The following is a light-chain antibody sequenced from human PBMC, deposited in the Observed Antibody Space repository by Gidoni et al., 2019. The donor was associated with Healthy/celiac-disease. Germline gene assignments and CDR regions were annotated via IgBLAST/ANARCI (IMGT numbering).Light chain of an antibody. Sequence: DIQMTQSPSSLSASVGDRVTITCRASQGISNYLAWYQQKPGKVPKLLIYAASTLQSGVPPRFSGSGSGTDFTLTISSLQPEDVATYYCQKYKAFGGXTKVEIK. V-gene: IGKV1-27*01. CDR1: QGISNY. CDR3: QKYKA. J-gene: IGKJ4*01. CDR2: AAS.